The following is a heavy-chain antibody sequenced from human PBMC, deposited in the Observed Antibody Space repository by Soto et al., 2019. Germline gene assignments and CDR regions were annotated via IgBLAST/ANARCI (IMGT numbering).Heavy chain of an antibody. Sequence: QVQLQESGPGLVKPSQTLSLTCTVSGGSISSGGYYWSWIRQHPGKGLDPQHPGKGLEWIGYIYYSGFTYYNPSLKSRVIISVDTSKNQFSLKLSSVTAADTAVYYCARSISPWGQGTLVTVSS. CDR2: IYYSGFT. CDR1: GGSISSGGYY. CDR3: ARSISP. V-gene: IGHV4-31*03. D-gene: IGHD3-3*01. J-gene: IGHJ5*02.